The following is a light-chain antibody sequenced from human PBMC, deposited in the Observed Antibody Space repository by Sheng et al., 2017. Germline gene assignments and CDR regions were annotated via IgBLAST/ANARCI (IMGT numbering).Light chain of an antibody. Sequence: DIQMTQSPSSVSASVGDKVTITCRASQDFKSWLAWYQQKPGKAPKLLISGGSSLESGVPSRFSGSGSGTEFTLTISSLQPEDFATYYCQQAYSFPLTFGPGTRVDIK. CDR1: QDFKSW. CDR2: GGS. CDR3: QQAYSFPLT. J-gene: IGKJ3*01. V-gene: IGKV1-12*01.